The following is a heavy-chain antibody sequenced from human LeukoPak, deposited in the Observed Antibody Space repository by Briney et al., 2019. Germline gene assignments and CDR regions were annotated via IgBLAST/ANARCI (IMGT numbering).Heavy chain of an antibody. D-gene: IGHD3-22*01. J-gene: IGHJ5*02. CDR3: AGLGASGNGYLSWFDP. Sequence: SETLSLTCTVSGGSISTYYWSWIRQPPGKGLEWIGYIYYSGNPNYNPSLKSRVTTSVDTSKNQFSLKLSSVTAADTAVYYCAGLGASGNGYLSWFDPWGQGTLVTVSS. CDR2: IYYSGNP. V-gene: IGHV4-59*01. CDR1: GGSISTYY.